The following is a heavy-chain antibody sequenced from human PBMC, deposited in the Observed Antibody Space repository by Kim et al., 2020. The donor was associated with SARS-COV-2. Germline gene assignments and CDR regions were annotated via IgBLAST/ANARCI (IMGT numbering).Heavy chain of an antibody. V-gene: IGHV3-23*01. D-gene: IGHD3-10*01. J-gene: IGHJ4*02. Sequence: GGSLRLSCVASGFTFNTYEVSWGRQAPEKGLEWVSSISSGGDNTYYSDSVKGRFTISRDNSKDTLYLQMNSLRVEDTAIYYCAKGSHFDSWGQGTLVIVSS. CDR2: ISSGGDNT. CDR3: AKGSHFDS. CDR1: GFTFNTYE.